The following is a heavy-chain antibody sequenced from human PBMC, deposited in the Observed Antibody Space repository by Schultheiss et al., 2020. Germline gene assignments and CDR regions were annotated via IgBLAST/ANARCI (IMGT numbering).Heavy chain of an antibody. CDR3: ARERGRYYGMDV. V-gene: IGHV1-2*02. CDR1: GYTLTELS. Sequence: ASVKVSCKVSGYTLTELSMHWVRQAPGKGLEWMGWINPNSGGTNYAQKFQGRVTMTRVTSISTAYMELSRLRSDDTAVYYCARERGRYYGMDVWGQGTTVTVS. CDR2: INPNSGGT. J-gene: IGHJ6*02. D-gene: IGHD3-10*01.